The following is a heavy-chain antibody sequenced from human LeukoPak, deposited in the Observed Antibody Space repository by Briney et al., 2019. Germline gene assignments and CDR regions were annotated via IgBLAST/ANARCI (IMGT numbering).Heavy chain of an antibody. D-gene: IGHD3-22*01. Sequence: PGGSLRLSCAASGFTFSSYWMSWVRQAPGKGLEWVAVISYDGSNKYYADSVKGRFTISRDNSKNTLYLQMNSLRAEDTAVYYCAKSSGYFIDYWGQGTLVTVSS. CDR3: AKSSGYFIDY. CDR1: GFTFSSYW. CDR2: ISYDGSNK. J-gene: IGHJ4*02. V-gene: IGHV3-30*18.